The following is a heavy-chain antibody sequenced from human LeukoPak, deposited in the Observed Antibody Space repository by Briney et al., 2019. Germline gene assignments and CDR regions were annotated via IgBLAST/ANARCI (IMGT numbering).Heavy chain of an antibody. Sequence: ASVKVSCKTSGYTFTDYYMHWVRQAPGQGLEWMGWINPNSGGTNSAQKFQGRVTMTRDTSVSTAYMELSRLTSDDTAVYHCARGSDSSGYPGFWGQGTLSPSPQ. CDR2: INPNSGGT. CDR1: GYTFTDYY. CDR3: ARGSDSSGYPGF. D-gene: IGHD3-22*01. J-gene: IGHJ4*02. V-gene: IGHV1-2*02.